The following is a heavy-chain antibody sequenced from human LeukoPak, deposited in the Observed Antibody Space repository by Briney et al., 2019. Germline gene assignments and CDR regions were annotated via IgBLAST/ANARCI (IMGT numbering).Heavy chain of an antibody. Sequence: SETLSLTCTVSGGSISSYYWSWIRQPPGKGLEWIGYIYYSGSTNYNPSLKSRVTISVDTSKNQFSLKLSSVTAADTAVYYCARRAVASPFDPWGQGTLVTVSS. D-gene: IGHD6-19*01. J-gene: IGHJ5*02. CDR2: IYYSGST. CDR1: GGSISSYY. CDR3: ARRAVASPFDP. V-gene: IGHV4-59*08.